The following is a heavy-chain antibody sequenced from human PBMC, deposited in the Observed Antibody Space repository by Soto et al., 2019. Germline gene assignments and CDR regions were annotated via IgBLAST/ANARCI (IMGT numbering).Heavy chain of an antibody. CDR2: IWYDGSNK. CDR1: GFTFSSYG. D-gene: IGHD5-18*01. V-gene: IGHV3-33*01. J-gene: IGHJ1*01. CDR3: ASGGHVDTAMGEYFQH. Sequence: QVQLVESGGGVVQPGRSLRLSCAASGFTFSSYGMHWVRQAPGKGLEWVAVIWYDGSNKYYADSVKGRFTISRDNSKNTLYLQMNSLRAEDTAVYYCASGGHVDTAMGEYFQHWGQGTLVTVSS.